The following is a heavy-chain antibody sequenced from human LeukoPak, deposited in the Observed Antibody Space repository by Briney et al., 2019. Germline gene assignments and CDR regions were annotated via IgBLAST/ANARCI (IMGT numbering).Heavy chain of an antibody. CDR1: GGSISSSSYY. J-gene: IGHJ4*02. Sequence: SETLSLTCTVSGGSISSSSYYWGWICQPPGKGLEWIGSIYYSGSTYYNPSLKSRVTISVDTSKNQFSLKLSSVTAADTAVYYCARVITTVTIFDYWGQGTLVTVSS. V-gene: IGHV4-39*01. CDR2: IYYSGST. CDR3: ARVITTVTIFDY. D-gene: IGHD4-17*01.